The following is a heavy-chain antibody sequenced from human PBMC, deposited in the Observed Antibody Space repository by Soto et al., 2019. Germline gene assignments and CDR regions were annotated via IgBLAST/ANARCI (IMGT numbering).Heavy chain of an antibody. D-gene: IGHD3-10*01. CDR1: GGTFSNSA. Sequence: QVQLAQSGAEVKKPGSSVKVSCKASGGTFSNSAISWVRQAPGQGVEWMGGIIPFSGTANYAQKFQGRVTVTADESTTTAYMEMGSLRSEDTAVYYCVWFEYDNSHNWFDPWGQGTLVTVSS. CDR3: VWFEYDNSHNWFDP. CDR2: IIPFSGTA. V-gene: IGHV1-69*01. J-gene: IGHJ5*02.